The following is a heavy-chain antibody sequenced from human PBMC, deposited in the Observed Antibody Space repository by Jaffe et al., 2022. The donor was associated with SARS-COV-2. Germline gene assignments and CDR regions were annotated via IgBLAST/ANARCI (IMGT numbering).Heavy chain of an antibody. CDR3: ARGALGGIAAAGNY. Sequence: EVQLVESGGGLVQPGGSLRLSCAASGFTFSSYSMNWVRQAPGKGLEWVSYISSSSSTIYYADSVKGRFTISRDNAKNSLYLQMNSLRAEDTAVYYCARGALGGIAAAGNYWGQGTLVTVSS. V-gene: IGHV3-48*01. D-gene: IGHD6-13*01. CDR1: GFTFSSYS. J-gene: IGHJ4*02. CDR2: ISSSSSTI.